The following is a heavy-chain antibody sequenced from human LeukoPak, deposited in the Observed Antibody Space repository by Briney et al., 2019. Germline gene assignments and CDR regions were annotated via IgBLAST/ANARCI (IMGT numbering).Heavy chain of an antibody. Sequence: ASVKVSCKASGGTFSSYAISWVRQAPGQGLEWMGGIIPIFGTANYAQKFQGRVTITADESTSTAYMELSSLRSEDTAVYYCAREYSGSYTEGHWFDPWGQGTLVTVSS. CDR2: IIPIFGTA. CDR1: GGTFSSYA. V-gene: IGHV1-69*01. J-gene: IGHJ5*02. D-gene: IGHD1-26*01. CDR3: AREYSGSYTEGHWFDP.